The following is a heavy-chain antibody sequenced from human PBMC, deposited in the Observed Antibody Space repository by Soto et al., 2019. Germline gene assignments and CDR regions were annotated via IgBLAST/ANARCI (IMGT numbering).Heavy chain of an antibody. CDR3: VRDDFGLGIDY. D-gene: IGHD7-27*01. J-gene: IGHJ4*02. CDR2: INGGGSRT. Sequence: PGGSLRLSCAASGFTFSRYWMHWVRQTPGKGLVWVSHINGGGSRTTYADSVKGRFTTSRDNAKNTLYLQMNSLRAEDTAVYYSVRDDFGLGIDYWGLGTLVTVSS. CDR1: GFTFSRYW. V-gene: IGHV3-74*01.